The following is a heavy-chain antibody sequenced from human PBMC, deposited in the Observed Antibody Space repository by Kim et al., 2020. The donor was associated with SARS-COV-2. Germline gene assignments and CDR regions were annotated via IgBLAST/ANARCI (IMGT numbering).Heavy chain of an antibody. J-gene: IGHJ5*02. V-gene: IGHV4-39*01. D-gene: IGHD2-2*02. CDR1: GGSISGTTYY. Sequence: SETLSLTCTVSGGSISGTTYYWAWIRRPPGKGLQWIGHIYYSGDTYYTPSLKSRFTISVDTSKNQFSLRLTSLTAAATVVYYLARLGPGGPSTSIFGPWG. CDR2: IYYSGDT. CDR3: ARLGPGGPSTSIFGP.